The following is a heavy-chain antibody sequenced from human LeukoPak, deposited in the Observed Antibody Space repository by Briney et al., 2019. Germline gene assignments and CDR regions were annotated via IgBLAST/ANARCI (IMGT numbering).Heavy chain of an antibody. D-gene: IGHD3-22*01. Sequence: GASVKVSCKASGGTFSSYAISWVRQAPGQGLEWMGGIIPIFGTANYAQKSQGRVTITADESTSTAYMELSSLRSEDTAVYYCARVRVRSGYPTHHDAFDIWGQGTMVTVSS. CDR2: IIPIFGTA. CDR3: ARVRVRSGYPTHHDAFDI. CDR1: GGTFSSYA. J-gene: IGHJ3*02. V-gene: IGHV1-69*13.